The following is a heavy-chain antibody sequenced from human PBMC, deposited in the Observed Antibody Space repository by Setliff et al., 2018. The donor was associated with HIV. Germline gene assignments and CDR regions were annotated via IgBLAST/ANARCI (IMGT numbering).Heavy chain of an antibody. CDR1: GFMFEDYG. Sequence: GESLKISCAASGFMFEDYGMSWVRQVPGKGLEWVSGINWNGGSVGYVDSVEGRFTISRDNAKKSLYLQMNSLRAEDTALYHCARDQTFQQWVVGDDAFDIWGRGTMVTVSS. CDR2: INWNGGSV. D-gene: IGHD6-19*01. V-gene: IGHV3-20*01. J-gene: IGHJ3*02. CDR3: ARDQTFQQWVVGDDAFDI.